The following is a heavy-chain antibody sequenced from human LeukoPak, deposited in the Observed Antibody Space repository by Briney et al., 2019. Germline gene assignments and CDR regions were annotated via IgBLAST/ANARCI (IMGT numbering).Heavy chain of an antibody. J-gene: IGHJ4*02. CDR2: IKQDGSEK. Sequence: GGSLRLSCAASGFTFSRYWMSWVRQAPGKGLEWVANIKQDGSEKYYVDSVKGRFTISRDNAKNSLYLQMNSLRAEDTAVYYCARDAVWGSYTDYWGQGTLVTVSS. CDR1: GFTFSRYW. D-gene: IGHD3-16*01. CDR3: ARDAVWGSYTDY. V-gene: IGHV3-7*01.